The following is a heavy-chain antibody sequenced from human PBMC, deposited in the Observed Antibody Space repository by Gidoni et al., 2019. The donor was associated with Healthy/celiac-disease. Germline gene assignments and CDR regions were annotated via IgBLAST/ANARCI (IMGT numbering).Heavy chain of an antibody. CDR2: IFYSGST. J-gene: IGHJ4*02. D-gene: IGHD4-17*01. V-gene: IGHV4-61*01. CDR3: ARDRPGDSANYFDY. Sequence: QVQLQESGPGLVKPSETLSLTCTVSGGSVSSGSYYWSWIRQPPGKGLEWIGYIFYSGSTNYNPSLKSRVTISVDTSKNQFSLKLSSVTAADTAVYYCARDRPGDSANYFDYWGQGTLVTVSS. CDR1: GGSVSSGSYY.